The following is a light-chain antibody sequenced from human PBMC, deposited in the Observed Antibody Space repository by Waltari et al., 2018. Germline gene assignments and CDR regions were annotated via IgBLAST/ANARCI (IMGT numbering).Light chain of an antibody. CDR1: SSNIGSNY. J-gene: IGLJ2*01. CDR2: TNN. CDR3: AAWDDSLSAMV. Sequence: QSVLTQPPSASGTPGQRVTISCSGSSSNIGSNYVYWYQQPPGTAPKLLIYTNNQRPSGVPDRFSDSKSGTSASLGISGLRSEDEADYYCAAWDDSLSAMVFGGGTKLTVL. V-gene: IGLV1-47*02.